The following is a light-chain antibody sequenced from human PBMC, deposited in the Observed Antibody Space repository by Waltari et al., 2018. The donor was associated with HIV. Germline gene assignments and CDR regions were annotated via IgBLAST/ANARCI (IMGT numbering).Light chain of an antibody. CDR2: STN. CDR3: VLYMGSGIWV. V-gene: IGLV8-61*01. Sequence: QTVVTQEPSFSVSPGGTVTLTFGLSSGSVPTNYYHIWYQQTPGQAPRTLIYSTNTRSSGVPDRFSGSILGNKAALTITGAQADDESEYHCVLYMGSGIWVFGGGTKLTVL. CDR1: SGSVPTNYY. J-gene: IGLJ3*02.